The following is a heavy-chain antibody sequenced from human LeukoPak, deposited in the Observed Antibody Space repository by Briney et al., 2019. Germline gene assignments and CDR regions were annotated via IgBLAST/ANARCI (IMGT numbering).Heavy chain of an antibody. D-gene: IGHD6-19*01. CDR1: GYTFTGYY. Sequence: ASVKVSCKASGYTFTGYYMHWVRQAPGQGLEWMGWINPNSGGTNYAQKSQGRVTMTRDTSISTAYMELSRLRSDDTAVYYCARDRRAAVAAIAYHYGLDVWGHGTTVTVSS. V-gene: IGHV1-2*02. J-gene: IGHJ6*02. CDR2: INPNSGGT. CDR3: ARDRRAAVAAIAYHYGLDV.